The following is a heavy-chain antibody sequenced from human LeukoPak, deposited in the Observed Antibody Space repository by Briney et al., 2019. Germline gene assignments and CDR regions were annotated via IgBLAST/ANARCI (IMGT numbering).Heavy chain of an antibody. CDR1: GYSFTSYW. Sequence: GEFLKISCKGSGYSFTSYWIGWVRQMPGKGLEWMGIIYPGDSDTRYSPSFQGQVTISADKSISTAYLQWSSLKASDTAMYYCARLGSGSYYSLSDFDYWGQGTPVTVSS. CDR3: ARLGSGSYYSLSDFDY. D-gene: IGHD1-26*01. J-gene: IGHJ4*02. V-gene: IGHV5-51*01. CDR2: IYPGDSDT.